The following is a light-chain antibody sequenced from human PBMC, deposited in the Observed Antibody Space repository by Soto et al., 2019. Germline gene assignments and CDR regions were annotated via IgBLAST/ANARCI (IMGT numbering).Light chain of an antibody. J-gene: IGKJ4*01. CDR3: QQYGISPFT. CDR1: QFVSSTY. Sequence: VVLTQSPGTLSLSPVARGTLSCRASQFVSSTYLAWYQQRPGQAPRLLIYGASSRATGIPDRFSGGGSETDFTLTISRLESEDSAVYYCQQYGISPFTFGGGTKVDI. CDR2: GAS. V-gene: IGKV3-20*01.